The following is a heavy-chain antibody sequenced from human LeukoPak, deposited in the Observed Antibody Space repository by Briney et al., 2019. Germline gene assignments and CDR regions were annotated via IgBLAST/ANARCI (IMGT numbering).Heavy chain of an antibody. D-gene: IGHD3/OR15-3a*01. CDR3: ARGGPPHYYYGMDV. V-gene: IGHV1-18*01. CDR1: GCTFTSYG. CDR2: ISAYNGNT. J-gene: IGHJ6*02. Sequence: GASVKVSCKASGCTFTSYGISWVRQPPGQGLEWMGWISAYNGNTNYAQKLQGRVTMTTDTSTSTAYMEARSLRSDDTAVYYCARGGPPHYYYGMDVWGQGTTVTVSS.